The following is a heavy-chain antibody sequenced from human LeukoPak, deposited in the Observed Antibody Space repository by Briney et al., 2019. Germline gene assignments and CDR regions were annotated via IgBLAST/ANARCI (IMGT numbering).Heavy chain of an antibody. D-gene: IGHD5-24*01. CDR1: GYSFTDYW. CDR2: IYTGDSDN. V-gene: IGHV5-51*01. J-gene: IGHJ3*02. CDR3: ARHRRDGYNYDAFDI. Sequence: GEYLKISCKGSGYSFTDYWIGWVRQMAGKGLGWMGIIYTGDSDNRCSPSFQGQVTISADKSINTACLQWSSLKASDTAMFYCARHRRDGYNYDAFDIWGQGTMVTASS.